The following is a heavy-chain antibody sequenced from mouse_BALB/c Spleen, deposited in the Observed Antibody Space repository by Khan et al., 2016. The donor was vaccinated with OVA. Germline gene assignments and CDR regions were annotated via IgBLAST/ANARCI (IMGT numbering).Heavy chain of an antibody. CDR2: IRSGGST. D-gene: IGHD2-14*01. CDR3: ARNSYMYDFTY. J-gene: IGHJ3*01. CDR1: GFSLNTYG. V-gene: IGHV2-2*01. Sequence: QVQLKQSGPGLVQPSQSLSITCTVSGFSLNTYGIHWIRQSQGKGLEWLGVIRSGGSTAYNGAFISRLSITTDNSKSQVFFKMNSLQADDTAIYYCARNSYMYDFTYWGQGTLVTVSA.